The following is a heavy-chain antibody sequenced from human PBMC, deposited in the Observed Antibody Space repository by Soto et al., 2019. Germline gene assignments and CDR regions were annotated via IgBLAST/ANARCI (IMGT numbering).Heavy chain of an antibody. Sequence: PWGSLILSCAASGLTFSSYAMNWVRQAPGPGLEWVSAISGSGGSTYYADSVKGRFTISRDNSKNTLYLQMNSLRAEDTAVYYCASSGGAYFDWHYGMDVWGHGTTATVSS. CDR2: ISGSGGST. D-gene: IGHD3-9*01. CDR3: ASSGGAYFDWHYGMDV. J-gene: IGHJ6*02. V-gene: IGHV3-23*01. CDR1: GLTFSSYA.